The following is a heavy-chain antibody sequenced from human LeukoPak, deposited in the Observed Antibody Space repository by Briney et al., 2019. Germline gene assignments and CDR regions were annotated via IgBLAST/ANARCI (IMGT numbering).Heavy chain of an antibody. CDR1: GGSISSYY. Sequence: YPSETLSLTCTVSGGSISSYYWSWIWQPPGKGLEWIGYIHYTGSTNHNPSLKSRITISIDTSKNQFSLKLSSVTAADTAVYYCAGTSSSYCSGGSCYGKFQTWGQGTLVTVSS. CDR3: AGTSSSYCSGGSCYGKFQT. J-gene: IGHJ1*01. CDR2: IHYTGST. D-gene: IGHD2-15*01. V-gene: IGHV4-59*08.